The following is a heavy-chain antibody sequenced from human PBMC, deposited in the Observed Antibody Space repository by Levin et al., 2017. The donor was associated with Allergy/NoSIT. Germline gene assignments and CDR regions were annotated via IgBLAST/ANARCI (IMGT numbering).Heavy chain of an antibody. V-gene: IGHV3-30*18. CDR3: AKDYYYYGMDV. CDR2: ISYDGSNK. Sequence: GGSLRLSCAASGFTFSSYGMHWVRQAPGKGLEWVAVISYDGSNKYYADSVKGRFTISRDNSKNTLYLQMNSLRAEDTAVYYCAKDYYYYGMDVWGQGTTVTVSS. CDR1: GFTFSSYG. J-gene: IGHJ6*02.